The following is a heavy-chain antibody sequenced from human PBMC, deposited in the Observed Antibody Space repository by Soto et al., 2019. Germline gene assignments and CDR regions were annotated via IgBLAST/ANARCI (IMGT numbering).Heavy chain of an antibody. J-gene: IGHJ6*02. Sequence: QVQLVESGGGVVQPGRSLRLSCAASGFTFRSYGMHWVRQAPGKGLEWVALMSFDGSNKYYADSVRGRFTISSDNSKSTLYLQMDILRPEDTAVYYCAKEFGWELQLSHPYYNSGMDVWGQGTTVTASS. CDR2: MSFDGSNK. D-gene: IGHD1-1*01. CDR3: AKEFGWELQLSHPYYNSGMDV. CDR1: GFTFRSYG. V-gene: IGHV3-30*18.